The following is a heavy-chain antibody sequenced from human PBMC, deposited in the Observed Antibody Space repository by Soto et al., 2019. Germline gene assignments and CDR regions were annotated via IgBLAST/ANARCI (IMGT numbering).Heavy chain of an antibody. Sequence: GGSLRLSCAASGFTFSNAWMSWVRQAPGKGLEWVGRIKSKTDGGTTDYAAPVKGRFTISRDDSKNTLYLQMNSLKTGDTAVYYGPCPHISVNSVLRSSSYVMAAGGKGT. CDR3: PCPHISVNSVLRSSSYVMAA. D-gene: IGHD3-22*01. J-gene: IGHJ6*04. CDR2: IKSKTDGGTT. CDR1: GFTFSNAW. V-gene: IGHV3-15*01.